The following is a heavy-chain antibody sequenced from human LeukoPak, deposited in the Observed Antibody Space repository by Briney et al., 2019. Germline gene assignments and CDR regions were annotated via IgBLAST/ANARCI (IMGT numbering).Heavy chain of an antibody. CDR2: ILSTGTT. D-gene: IGHD4-17*01. V-gene: IGHV3-23*01. J-gene: IGHJ5*02. CDR1: GSPFSASA. CDR3: ATVKYDYGDPVGWFDP. Sequence: GGSLRLSCAASGSPFSASAMTWVRQAPGKGLEWVSHILSTGTTYYADSVRGRFTISRDSSKNTLYLLMTSLRADDTAVYYCATVKYDYGDPVGWFDPWGQGTLVTVSS.